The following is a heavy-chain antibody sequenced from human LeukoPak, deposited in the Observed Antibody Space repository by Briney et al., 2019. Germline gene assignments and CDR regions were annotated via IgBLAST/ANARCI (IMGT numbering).Heavy chain of an antibody. CDR2: ISGSGGST. V-gene: IGHV3-23*01. CDR3: AKVRQQLGSFDY. Sequence: GGSLRLSCAASGFTFSSYAMSWVRQAPGKGLEWVSAISGSGGSTYYADSVKGRFTISRDNSKNTLYLRMNSLRAEDTAVYYCAKVRQQLGSFDYWGQGTLVTVSS. J-gene: IGHJ4*02. D-gene: IGHD6-13*01. CDR1: GFTFSSYA.